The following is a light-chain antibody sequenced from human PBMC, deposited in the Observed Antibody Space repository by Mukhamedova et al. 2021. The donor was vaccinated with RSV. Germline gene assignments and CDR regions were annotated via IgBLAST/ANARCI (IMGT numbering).Light chain of an antibody. Sequence: WYQRRVHGQSPKLLISKASNLKTGVPLRFSGSGSGTEFTLTISSLQPDDSATYHCQHYNNYPWTFGQGTKVEIK. CDR2: KAS. CDR3: QHYNNYPWT. J-gene: IGKJ1*01. V-gene: IGKV1-5*03.